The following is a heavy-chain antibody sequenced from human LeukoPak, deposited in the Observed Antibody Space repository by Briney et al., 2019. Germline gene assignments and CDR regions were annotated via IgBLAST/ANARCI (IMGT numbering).Heavy chain of an antibody. CDR1: GYTFTSYY. V-gene: IGHV1-46*01. J-gene: IGHJ4*02. CDR2: INPSSGTT. CDR3: AADPTAVGPPRVFDY. D-gene: IGHD2-2*01. Sequence: ASVKFSCKASGYTFTSYYMHWVRQAPGQGLEWMGIINPSSGTTSYAQKFQERVTITRDMSTSTAYMELSSLRSEDTAVYYCAADPTAVGPPRVFDYWGQGTLVTVSS.